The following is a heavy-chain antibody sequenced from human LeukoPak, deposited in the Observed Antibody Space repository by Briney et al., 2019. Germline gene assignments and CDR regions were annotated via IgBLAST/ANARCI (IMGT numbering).Heavy chain of an antibody. V-gene: IGHV4-59*12. CDR2: IYYSGST. CDR3: ARESIVATIIDY. Sequence: KTSETLSLTCTVSGGSISSYYWSWIRQPPGKGLEWVGFIYYSGSTNYNPSLKSRVTISVDTSKNQFSLKLSSVTAADTAVYYCARESIVATIIDYWGQGTLVTVSS. J-gene: IGHJ4*02. CDR1: GGSISSYY. D-gene: IGHD5-12*01.